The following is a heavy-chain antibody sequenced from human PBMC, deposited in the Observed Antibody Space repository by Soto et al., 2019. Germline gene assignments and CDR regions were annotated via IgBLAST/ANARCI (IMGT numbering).Heavy chain of an antibody. Sequence: ESGPTLVNPTQTLTLTCTFSGFSLSTGGVGVGWIRQPPGKALEWLALIYWNDEKHYSPSLKSRLTITKDTSKNQVVLTMTNMDPVDTATYYCARRRNLVAGPYNCFDPWGQGTLVTVSS. CDR1: GFSLSTGGVG. J-gene: IGHJ5*02. D-gene: IGHD6-19*01. CDR2: IYWNDEK. V-gene: IGHV2-5*01. CDR3: ARRRNLVAGPYNCFDP.